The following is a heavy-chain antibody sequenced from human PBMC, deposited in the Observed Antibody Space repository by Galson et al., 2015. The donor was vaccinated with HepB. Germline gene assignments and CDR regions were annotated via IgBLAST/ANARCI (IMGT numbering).Heavy chain of an antibody. CDR3: ARGYCRGGGCIDAFDI. CDR1: GFTFSDHY. CDR2: IIPSGTTI. V-gene: IGHV3-11*01. Sequence: SLRLSCAASGFTFSDHYLTWIRQAPGKGLEWVSYIIPSGTTIYIADSVKGRFTISRDNTKNSLYLQMNTLRAEDTAVYYCARGYCRGGGCIDAFDIWGQGTMVTVSS. D-gene: IGHD2-15*01. J-gene: IGHJ3*02.